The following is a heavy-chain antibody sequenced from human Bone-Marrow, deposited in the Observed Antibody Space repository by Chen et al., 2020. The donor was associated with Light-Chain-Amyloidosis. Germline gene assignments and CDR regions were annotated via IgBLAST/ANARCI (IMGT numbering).Heavy chain of an antibody. CDR2: LKGKSEGGTT. Sequence: EVQVVQSGGGLVKPGGSLRLSCAASGFTSSNVWMSWVRQVPGKGLEWVGRLKGKSEGGTTYYGVPVKGRFTISRDDSENTLYLQINSLKAEDTAVYYCTIHNYHWGQGTLFTVSS. J-gene: IGHJ5*02. CDR3: TIHNYH. V-gene: IGHV3-15*01. CDR1: GFTSSNVW.